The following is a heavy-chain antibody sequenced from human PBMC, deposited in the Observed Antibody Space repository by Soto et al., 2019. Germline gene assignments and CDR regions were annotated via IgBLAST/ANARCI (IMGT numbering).Heavy chain of an antibody. CDR2: IYSGGST. J-gene: IGHJ4*02. D-gene: IGHD3-10*01. Sequence: GSLRLSCAASGFTVSSNYMSWVRQAPGKGLEWVSVIYSGGSTYYADSVKGRFTISRHNSKNTLYLQMTSLRAEDTAVYYCARDAGVWFGEFSPGYFDSWGQGTLVPVSS. CDR1: GFTVSSNY. CDR3: ARDAGVWFGEFSPGYFDS. V-gene: IGHV3-53*04.